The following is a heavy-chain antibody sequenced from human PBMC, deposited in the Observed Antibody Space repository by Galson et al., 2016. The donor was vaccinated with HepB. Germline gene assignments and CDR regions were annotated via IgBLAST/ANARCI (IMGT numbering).Heavy chain of an antibody. Sequence: SLRLSCAASGFTVSSNYMSWVRQAPGKGLEWVSLIYSGGTTYYADSVKGRFTISRDNSKDTLYLHLNSLRAEDTAVYYCARDGGGIVAAGTTEYFQYWGQGILVTVSP. J-gene: IGHJ1*01. CDR1: GFTVSSNY. D-gene: IGHD6-13*01. V-gene: IGHV3-66*02. CDR2: IYSGGTT. CDR3: ARDGGGIVAAGTTEYFQY.